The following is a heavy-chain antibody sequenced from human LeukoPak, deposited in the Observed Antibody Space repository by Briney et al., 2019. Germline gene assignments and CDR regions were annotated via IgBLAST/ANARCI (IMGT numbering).Heavy chain of an antibody. D-gene: IGHD6-13*01. CDR1: GFTFSSHA. CDR3: ARESPVAATGRSWFDS. J-gene: IGHJ5*01. Sequence: GGSLRLSCAASGFTFSSHAMSWVRQAPGDGLEWVSTITGGGSTTYYADSVKGRFTISRDNSKNTLYLQMNSLRAEDTALYYCARESPVAATGRSWFDSWGQGTLVTVSS. V-gene: IGHV3-23*01. CDR2: ITGGGSTT.